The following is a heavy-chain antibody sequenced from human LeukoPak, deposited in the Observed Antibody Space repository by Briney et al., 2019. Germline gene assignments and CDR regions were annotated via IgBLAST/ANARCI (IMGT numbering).Heavy chain of an antibody. D-gene: IGHD6-25*01. CDR2: MTPNDGKT. V-gene: IGHV1-8*01. CDR1: GYTFTSYA. J-gene: IGHJ5*02. CDR3: AREASARASRRGWFDP. Sequence: ASVKVSCKASGYTFTSYAISWVRQATGQGLEWMGWMTPNDGKTGYAQKFQGRVTMTGDTSESTAYMELSSLTSDDTAVYYCAREASARASRRGWFDPWGQGTLVTVSS.